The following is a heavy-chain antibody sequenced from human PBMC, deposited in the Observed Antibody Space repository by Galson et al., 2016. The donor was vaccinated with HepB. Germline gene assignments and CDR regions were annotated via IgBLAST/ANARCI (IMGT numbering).Heavy chain of an antibody. D-gene: IGHD6-19*01. CDR1: GFTFGRYA. V-gene: IGHV3-23*01. CDR3: ARFTQEWLDRVYYFDY. CDR2: ISGDGGST. Sequence: SLRLSCAASGFTFGRYAMSWVRQAPGKGLEWVSAISGDGGSTYYAGSVQGRFTSSRDRSTNTMNLQMNSLRTDYTAVYYCARFTQEWLDRVYYFDYWGQGTLVTVSS. J-gene: IGHJ4*02.